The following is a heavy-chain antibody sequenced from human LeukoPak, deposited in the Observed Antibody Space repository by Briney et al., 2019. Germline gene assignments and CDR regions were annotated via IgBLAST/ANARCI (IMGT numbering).Heavy chain of an antibody. J-gene: IGHJ6*03. CDR3: ASEYYYYMDV. Sequence: GGSLRLSCAASGFTFSSYSMNWVRQAPGKGLEWVSYISSSSSTIYYADSVKGRFTISRGNAKNSLYLQMNSLRAEDTAVYYCASEYYYYMDVWGKGTTVTVSS. V-gene: IGHV3-48*04. CDR2: ISSSSSTI. CDR1: GFTFSSYS.